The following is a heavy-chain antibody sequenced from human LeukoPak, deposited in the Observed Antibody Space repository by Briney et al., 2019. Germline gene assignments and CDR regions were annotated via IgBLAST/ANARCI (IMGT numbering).Heavy chain of an antibody. CDR2: INHSGNT. Sequence: PSETLSLTCAVYGGSFSGYHWSWIRQPPGKGLEWIGEINHSGNTNYNPSLKSRVTISVDTSKNQISLNLNSVTAADTAVYYCARAEVSTWNYWGQRTLVTVFS. V-gene: IGHV4-34*01. D-gene: IGHD5/OR15-5a*01. J-gene: IGHJ4*02. CDR1: GGSFSGYH. CDR3: ARAEVSTWNY.